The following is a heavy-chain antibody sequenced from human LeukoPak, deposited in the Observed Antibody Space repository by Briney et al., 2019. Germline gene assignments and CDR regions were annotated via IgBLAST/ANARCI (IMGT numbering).Heavy chain of an antibody. Sequence: ASVKVSCKASGYTFTSYSISWMRQAPGQGLEWMGWISAYNGNTNYAQKLQGRVTMTTDTSTSTAYMELRSLRSDDTAVYYCARTGDDYLEIIGDFDYWGQGILVTVSS. CDR3: ARTGDDYLEIIGDFDY. CDR2: ISAYNGNT. D-gene: IGHD5-12*01. V-gene: IGHV1-18*04. J-gene: IGHJ4*02. CDR1: GYTFTSYS.